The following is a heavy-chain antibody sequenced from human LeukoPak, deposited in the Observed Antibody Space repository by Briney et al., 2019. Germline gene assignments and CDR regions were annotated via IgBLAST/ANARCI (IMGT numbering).Heavy chain of an antibody. J-gene: IGHJ4*02. D-gene: IGHD3-16*01. CDR2: VYFSGST. CDR1: GGSISEYY. V-gene: IGHV4-4*07. Sequence: SETLSLTCNVSGGSISEYYWSWIRQPAGKGLEWIGRVYFSGSTNYNPSLKSRLTMSVDTSKSQFSLRLSSVTAADTAVYYCARVRGTSRVRYFDYWGRGTLVTVSS. CDR3: ARVRGTSRVRYFDY.